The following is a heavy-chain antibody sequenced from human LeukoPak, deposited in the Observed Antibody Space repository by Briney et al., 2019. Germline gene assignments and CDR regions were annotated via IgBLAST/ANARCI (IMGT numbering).Heavy chain of an antibody. CDR3: AREDSSGWYYFDY. J-gene: IGHJ4*02. V-gene: IGHV1-46*01. CDR1: GYTFTSCY. D-gene: IGHD6-19*01. Sequence: ASVKVSCKASGYTFTSCYMHWVRQAPGQGLEWMGIINPSGGSTSYAQKFQGRVTMARDTSTSTVYMELSSLRSEDTAVYYCAREDSSGWYYFDYWGQGTLVTVSS. CDR2: INPSGGST.